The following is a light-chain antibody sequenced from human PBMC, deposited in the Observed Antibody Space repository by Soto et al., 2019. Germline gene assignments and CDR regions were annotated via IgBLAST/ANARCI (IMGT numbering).Light chain of an antibody. CDR2: AAS. CDR1: QSISSY. Sequence: DIQMTQSPSSLSASVGDRVTITCRASQSISSYLNWYQQKPGKAPKLLIYAASSLQSGVPSRFSDSGSGTDFTLTISSLQPDDFAAYYCQQSYSTPMCTVGQVTEVDIK. J-gene: IGKJ2*02. CDR3: QQSYSTPMCT. V-gene: IGKV1-39*01.